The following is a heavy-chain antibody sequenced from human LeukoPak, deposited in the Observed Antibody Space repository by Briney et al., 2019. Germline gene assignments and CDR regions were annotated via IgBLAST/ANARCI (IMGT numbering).Heavy chain of an antibody. Sequence: PGGSLRLSRAASGFTFDDYGMSWVRQAPGKGLEWVSGINWNGGSTGYADSVKGRFTISRDNAKNSLYLQMNSLRAEDTALYYCARVGCSGGSCRTDYWGQGTLVTVSS. J-gene: IGHJ4*02. D-gene: IGHD2-15*01. CDR1: GFTFDDYG. V-gene: IGHV3-20*04. CDR3: ARVGCSGGSCRTDY. CDR2: INWNGGST.